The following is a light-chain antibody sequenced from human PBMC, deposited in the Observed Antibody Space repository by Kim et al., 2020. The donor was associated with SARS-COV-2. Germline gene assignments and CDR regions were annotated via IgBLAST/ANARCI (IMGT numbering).Light chain of an antibody. Sequence: DIQMTQSPSTVSASVGDTVTITCRASESISFWLAWFQQKPGKIPKILIYKASNLETGVPSRFTGRGSETEFTPTISNLQPDDFATYYCQQYGSYSGISFGGGTKVDIK. CDR1: ESISFW. CDR3: QQYGSYSGIS. CDR2: KAS. J-gene: IGKJ4*01. V-gene: IGKV1-5*03.